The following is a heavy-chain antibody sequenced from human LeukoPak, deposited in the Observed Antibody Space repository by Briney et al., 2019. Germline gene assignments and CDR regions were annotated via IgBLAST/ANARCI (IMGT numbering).Heavy chain of an antibody. Sequence: SETLSLTCTVSGGSISSGGYYWSWIRQYPGKGLEWIGFISYSGGTYYNPSLKSRVTISVDTSENQFSLKLSSVTAADTAVYYCARARFSSGWYGSIFDYWGQGTLVTVSS. CDR3: ARARFSSGWYGSIFDY. CDR1: GGSISSGGYY. V-gene: IGHV4-31*03. CDR2: ISYSGGT. D-gene: IGHD6-19*01. J-gene: IGHJ4*02.